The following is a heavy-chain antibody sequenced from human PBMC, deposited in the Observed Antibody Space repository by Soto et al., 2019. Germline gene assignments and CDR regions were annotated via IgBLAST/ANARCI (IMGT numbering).Heavy chain of an antibody. CDR3: ASLAIGTIIRGAPDF. D-gene: IGHD3-10*01. CDR2: ISSGGSSI. CDR1: GFTFSAYY. Sequence: QVHLVDSGGGLVKPGGSLRLSCGASGFTFSAYYMTWIRQAPGKGLEWVSYISSGGSSIYYADSVKGRFTISRDNAKNSLYLQMNSLRAEDTALYYCASLAIGTIIRGAPDFWGQGTLVAVSS. V-gene: IGHV3-11*01. J-gene: IGHJ4*02.